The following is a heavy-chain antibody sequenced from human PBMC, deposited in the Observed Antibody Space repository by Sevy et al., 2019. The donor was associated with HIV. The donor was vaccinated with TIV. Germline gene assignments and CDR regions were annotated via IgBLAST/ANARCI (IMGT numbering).Heavy chain of an antibody. CDR3: ARGSTMVPHFFDY. J-gene: IGHJ4*02. CDR2: IYISGST. CDR1: VDSIISGTYY. V-gene: IGHV4-61*02. D-gene: IGHD3-10*01. Sequence: SETLSLTCTVSVDSIISGTYYWTWIRQPAGKGLEWIGRIYISGSTNYNPSLKSRVTMSVDTSKNQFSLNLSSVTAADTAVYYCARGSTMVPHFFDYWGQGTLVTVSS.